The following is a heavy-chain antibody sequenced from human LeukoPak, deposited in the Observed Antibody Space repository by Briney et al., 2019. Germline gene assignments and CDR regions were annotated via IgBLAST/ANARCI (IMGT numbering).Heavy chain of an antibody. CDR1: GDSFSSVTDY. CDR3: AGERGEEYSSGWYKRNYFDN. V-gene: IGHV4-39*07. CDR2: GDYSGGT. Sequence: SETLSLTCTVSGDSFSSVTDYWAWIRQPPGKGLEWIASGDYSGGTYYNPSLEGRVAISADMSKNQFSLKLTSVTGADTAVYYCAGERGEEYSSGWYKRNYFDNWGQGIRVTVSS. D-gene: IGHD6-19*01. J-gene: IGHJ4*02.